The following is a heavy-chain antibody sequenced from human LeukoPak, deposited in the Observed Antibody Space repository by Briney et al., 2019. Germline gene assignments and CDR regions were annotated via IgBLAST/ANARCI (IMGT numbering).Heavy chain of an antibody. Sequence: KPSETLSLTCTVSGGSMSPYWWSWIRQPPGKGLEWIGYIYYYRGNTNYNPSLKSRVTIALDTSMSQFSLKLSSVTAADTAVYYCARHGEQYYGSGSYYNRWFDAWGQGALVTVSS. V-gene: IGHV4-59*08. CDR3: ARHGEQYYGSGSYYNRWFDA. J-gene: IGHJ5*02. CDR2: IYYYRGNT. D-gene: IGHD3-10*01. CDR1: GGSMSPYW.